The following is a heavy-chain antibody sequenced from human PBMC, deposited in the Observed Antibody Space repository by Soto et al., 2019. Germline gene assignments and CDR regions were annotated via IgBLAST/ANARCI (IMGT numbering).Heavy chain of an antibody. Sequence: GWSLRLSCAAPVLTFSDHNMASIREAPGKGLEWLSYITTSSTPYYADSVKGRFTISRDNSKNTVSLEMNSLRAEDTAVYYCAKDSRYYGSSPSPGDWGQGILVT. CDR2: ITTSSTP. V-gene: IGHV3-11*01. J-gene: IGHJ4*02. D-gene: IGHD3-10*01. CDR1: VLTFSDHN. CDR3: AKDSRYYGSSPSPGD.